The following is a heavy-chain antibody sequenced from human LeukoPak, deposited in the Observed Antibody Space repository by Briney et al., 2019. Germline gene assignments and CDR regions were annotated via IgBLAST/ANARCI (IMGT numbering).Heavy chain of an antibody. D-gene: IGHD1-26*01. CDR2: IRGDSLDI. CDR1: GFTFSNYV. V-gene: IGHV3-23*01. J-gene: IGHJ4*02. CDR3: VKKVAGRYPFDD. Sequence: GGSLRLSCVASGFTFSNYVLNWVRQAPGEGLEFLAGIRGDSLDIEYGDSAKGRFTISRDNSKNTLYLQMSSLRVEDTAVYYCVKKVAGRYPFDDWGQGTLVTVSS.